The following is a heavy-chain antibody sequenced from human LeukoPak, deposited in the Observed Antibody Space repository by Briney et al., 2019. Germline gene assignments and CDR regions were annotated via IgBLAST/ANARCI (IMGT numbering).Heavy chain of an antibody. CDR1: GYSISSGYY. J-gene: IGHJ4*02. CDR3: ARDHQLDH. V-gene: IGHV4-38-2*02. Sequence: SETLSLTCTVSGYSISSGYYWGWIRQPPGKGLEWIGSIYHSGITYYNPSLRSRVTISVDTSKNQFSLKLSSVTAADTALYYCARDHQLDHWGQGTLVTVSS. CDR2: IYHSGIT.